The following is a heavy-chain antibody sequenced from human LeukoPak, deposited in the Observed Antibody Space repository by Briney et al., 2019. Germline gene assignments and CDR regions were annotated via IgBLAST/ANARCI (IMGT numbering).Heavy chain of an antibody. CDR1: GFTFSSYG. CDR3: AKVRVDAYVSPNDY. D-gene: IGHD3-16*01. CDR2: ISYDGSNK. V-gene: IGHV3-30*18. J-gene: IGHJ4*02. Sequence: PGRSLRLSCAASGFTFSSYGMHWVRQAPGMGLEWVAIISYDGSNKYYADSVKGRFTISRDNSRSTQYLQMYSLRAEDTALYYCAKVRVDAYVSPNDYWGQGTLVTVSS.